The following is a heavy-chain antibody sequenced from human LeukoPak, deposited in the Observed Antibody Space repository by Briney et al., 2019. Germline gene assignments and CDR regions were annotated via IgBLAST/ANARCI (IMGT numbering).Heavy chain of an antibody. J-gene: IGHJ4*02. Sequence: ASETLSLTCAVYGGSFSGYYWSWIRQPPGKGLEWIGEINHSGSTNYNPSLKSRVTISVDTSQNQFSLKLSSVTAADTAVYYCARAFPSNIVVVPAAIAPYYFDYWGQGTLVTVSS. V-gene: IGHV4-34*01. D-gene: IGHD2-2*01. CDR2: INHSGST. CDR3: ARAFPSNIVVVPAAIAPYYFDY. CDR1: GGSFSGYY.